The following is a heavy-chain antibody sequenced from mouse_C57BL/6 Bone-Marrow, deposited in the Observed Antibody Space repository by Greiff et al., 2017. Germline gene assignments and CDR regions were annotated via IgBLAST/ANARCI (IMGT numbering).Heavy chain of an antibody. CDR2: IYPSDSET. CDR1: GYTFTSYW. V-gene: IGHV1-61*01. Sequence: VQLQQSGAELVRPGSSVKLSCKASGYTFTSYWMDWVKQRPGQGLEWIGNIYPSDSETHYNQKFKDKATLTVDKSSSTAFMQLRSLTSEDSAVYYCALWYFYAMDYWGQGTSVTVSS. CDR3: ALWYFYAMDY. D-gene: IGHD1-1*02. J-gene: IGHJ4*01.